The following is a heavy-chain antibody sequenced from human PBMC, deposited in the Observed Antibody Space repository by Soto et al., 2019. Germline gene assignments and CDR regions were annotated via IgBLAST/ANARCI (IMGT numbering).Heavy chain of an antibody. CDR1: GFTFNNFA. Sequence: PGGSLGLSCTGSGFTFNNFAMSWVRQAPGKGLEWVSSINYNGVGTYYADSVKDRFTISRDNSKKTLFLLMNSLRAEDAAIYYCASSESYHKATYWGQGTVVTVSS. CDR3: ASSESYHKATY. V-gene: IGHV3-23*01. J-gene: IGHJ4*02. CDR2: INYNGVGT. D-gene: IGHD3-10*01.